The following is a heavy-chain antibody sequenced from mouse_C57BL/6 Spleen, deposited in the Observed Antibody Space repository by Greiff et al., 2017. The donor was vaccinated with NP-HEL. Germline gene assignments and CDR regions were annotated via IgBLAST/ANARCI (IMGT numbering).Heavy chain of an antibody. D-gene: IGHD2-5*01. CDR1: GYTFTSYW. Sequence: QVQLQQSGAELVKPGASVKLSCKASGYTFTSYWMHWVKQSHGHGLEWIGKIHPNSGSTYYNEKFKSKATLTVDKSSSTAYLQLHSLTSENSAVDDCAREGCYYSSSDFDVWGTGTTVTVSS. V-gene: IGHV1-64*01. CDR2: IHPNSGST. J-gene: IGHJ1*03. CDR3: AREGCYYSSSDFDV.